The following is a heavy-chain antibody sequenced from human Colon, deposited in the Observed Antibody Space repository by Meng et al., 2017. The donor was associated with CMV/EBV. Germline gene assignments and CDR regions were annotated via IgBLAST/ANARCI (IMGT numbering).Heavy chain of an antibody. V-gene: IGHV3-23*01. Sequence: GESLKISCAASGFTFSSYAMSWVRQAPGKGLEWVSAISGSGGSTYYADSVKGRFTISRDNSKNTLYLQMNSLRAEDTAVYYCARSPQWLAFDYWGQGTVVTVSS. CDR2: ISGSGGST. D-gene: IGHD6-19*01. CDR1: GFTFSSYA. CDR3: ARSPQWLAFDY. J-gene: IGHJ4*02.